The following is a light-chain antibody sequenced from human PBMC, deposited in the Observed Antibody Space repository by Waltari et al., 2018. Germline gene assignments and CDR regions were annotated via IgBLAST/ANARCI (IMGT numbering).Light chain of an antibody. Sequence: EILMTQSPAAVSVSPGERATLSCRASQSVSNNLAWYQQKPGQAPRLRIYDASTRATGIPARFYGSGSGTEFTLTISSLQSEDFAVYYCQQYNNWPPYTFGQGTKLEIK. CDR3: QQYNNWPPYT. J-gene: IGKJ2*01. V-gene: IGKV3-15*01. CDR2: DAS. CDR1: QSVSNN.